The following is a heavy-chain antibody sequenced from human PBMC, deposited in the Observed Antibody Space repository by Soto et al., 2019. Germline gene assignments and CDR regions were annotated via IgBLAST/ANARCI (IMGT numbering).Heavy chain of an antibody. J-gene: IGHJ5*01. CDR2: VSGNNGAS. CDR3: VRDQKYFRVNGNWFDS. CDR1: GYTSADFG. D-gene: IGHD2-2*01. V-gene: IGHV1-18*04. Sequence: QVQLMQSGTEVKKPGASVTVSCKASGYTSADFGISWVRQAPGQGLEWMGWVSGNNGASNPAPKVQGRIPMTLVTSTGVSYMALRSLRSDDTAIYYCVRDQKYFRVNGNWFDSWGQGTLVSVSS.